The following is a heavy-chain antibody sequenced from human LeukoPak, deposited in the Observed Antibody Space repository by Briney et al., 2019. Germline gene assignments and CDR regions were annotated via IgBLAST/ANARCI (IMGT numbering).Heavy chain of an antibody. D-gene: IGHD2-15*01. V-gene: IGHV3-74*01. CDR1: GFTFSSYW. Sequence: GGSLRLSCAASGFTFSSYWMHWVRQAPGKGLVWVSRIKTDGSTTDYADSVKGRFTISRDNAKNTVYLQMNSLRAEDTAVYYCAKDSIVVGFDPWGQGTLVTVSS. J-gene: IGHJ5*02. CDR3: AKDSIVVGFDP. CDR2: IKTDGSTT.